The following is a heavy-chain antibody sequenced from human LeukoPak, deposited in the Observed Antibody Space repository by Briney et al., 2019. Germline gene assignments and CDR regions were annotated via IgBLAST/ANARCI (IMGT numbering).Heavy chain of an antibody. Sequence: PGGSLRLSCAASGFTFDDYAMHWVRQAPGKGLEWVSGISWNSGSIGYADSVKGRFTISRDNAKNSLYLQMNSLRIEDTALYYCTKDEGSMIVRPFDYWGQGTLVTVSS. CDR3: TKDEGSMIVRPFDY. J-gene: IGHJ4*02. CDR1: GFTFDDYA. D-gene: IGHD3-22*01. V-gene: IGHV3-9*01. CDR2: ISWNSGSI.